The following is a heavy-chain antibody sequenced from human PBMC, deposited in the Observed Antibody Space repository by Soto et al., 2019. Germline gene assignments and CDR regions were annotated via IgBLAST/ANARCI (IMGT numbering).Heavy chain of an antibody. CDR1: GGSISSYY. Sequence: LTCTVSGGSISSYYWSWIRQPPGKGLEWIGYIYYSGSTNYNPSLKSRVTISVDTSKNQFSLKLSSVTAADTAVYYCAREDSSGWYDNWFDPWGQGTLVTVSS. V-gene: IGHV4-59*01. CDR2: IYYSGST. J-gene: IGHJ5*02. D-gene: IGHD6-19*01. CDR3: AREDSSGWYDNWFDP.